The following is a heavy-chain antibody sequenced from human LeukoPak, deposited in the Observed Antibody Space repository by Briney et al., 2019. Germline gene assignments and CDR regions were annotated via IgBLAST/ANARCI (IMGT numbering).Heavy chain of an antibody. D-gene: IGHD3-3*01. Sequence: PSETLSLTCTVSDYSINSGYYWGWIRQPPGKALEWIGTIYHGGGTYYNPSLKSRVTISVDTSKNQFSLKLSSVTAADTAVYYCARGTYYDFWSGYYSFELDYWGQGTLVTVSS. V-gene: IGHV4-38-2*02. CDR2: IYHGGGT. CDR1: DYSINSGYY. CDR3: ARGTYYDFWSGYYSFELDY. J-gene: IGHJ4*02.